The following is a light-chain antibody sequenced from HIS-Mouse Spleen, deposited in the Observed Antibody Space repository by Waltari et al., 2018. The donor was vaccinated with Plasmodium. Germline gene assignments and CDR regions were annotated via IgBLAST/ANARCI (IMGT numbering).Light chain of an antibody. CDR2: AVS. J-gene: IGLJ2*01. Sequence: QSALTQPPPASGSPGQSVTISCTGTSSDAGGYNYGSWYQQHPGKAPKLMIYAVSKRPSGVPDRFSGSKSGNTASLTVSGLQAEDEADYYCSSYAGSNNLVFGGGTKLTGL. CDR3: SSYAGSNNLV. V-gene: IGLV2-8*01. CDR1: SSDAGGYNY.